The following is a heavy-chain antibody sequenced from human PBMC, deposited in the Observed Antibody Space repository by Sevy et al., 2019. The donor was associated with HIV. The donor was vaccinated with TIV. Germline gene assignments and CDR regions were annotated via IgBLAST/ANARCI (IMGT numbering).Heavy chain of an antibody. D-gene: IGHD6-13*01. J-gene: IGHJ4*02. CDR3: VRAIAADASL. CDR2: IKQDGSMK. V-gene: IGHV3-7*01. CDR1: GFTLNSYW. Sequence: GGSLRLSCAASGFTLNSYWMSWVRQAPGKGLEWVANIKQDGSMKYYGDSVKGSFTLSRDNARNLVYLQMSGLTAEDTALYYCVRAIAADASLWGQGTLVTVSS.